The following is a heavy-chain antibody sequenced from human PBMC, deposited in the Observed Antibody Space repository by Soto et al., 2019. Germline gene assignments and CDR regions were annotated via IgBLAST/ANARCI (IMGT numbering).Heavy chain of an antibody. J-gene: IGHJ4*02. CDR2: INAGNGNT. V-gene: IGHV1-3*01. CDR3: ARLSIAAAVIDY. CDR1: GYTFTSYA. Sequence: ASVKVSCKASGYTFTSYAMHWARQAPGQRLEWMGWINAGNGNTKYSQKFQGRVTISVDTSKNQFSLKLSSVTAADTAVYYCARLSIAAAVIDYWGQGTLVTVSS. D-gene: IGHD6-13*01.